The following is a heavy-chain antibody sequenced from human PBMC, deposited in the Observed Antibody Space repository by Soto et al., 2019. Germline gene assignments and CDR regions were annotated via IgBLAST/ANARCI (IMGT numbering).Heavy chain of an antibody. D-gene: IGHD3-3*01. CDR1: GGSISSGDYY. CDR3: ARWWSGSRQGFDP. J-gene: IGHJ5*02. Sequence: QVQLQESGPGLVKPSQTLSLTCTVSGGSISSGDYYWSWIRQHPGKGLEWIGYIYYSGSTYYNPSRKSRVTISVDTSKNQFPLKLSSVTAADTAVYYGARWWSGSRQGFDPWGQGTLVTVSS. CDR2: IYYSGST. V-gene: IGHV4-31*03.